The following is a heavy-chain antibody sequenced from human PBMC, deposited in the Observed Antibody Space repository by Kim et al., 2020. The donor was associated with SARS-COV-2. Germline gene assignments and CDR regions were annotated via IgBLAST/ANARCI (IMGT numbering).Heavy chain of an antibody. CDR3: ARTHSRGSHDY. CDR2: IYYSGST. J-gene: IGHJ4*02. CDR1: GGSISSYY. D-gene: IGHD3-22*01. Sequence: SETLSLTCTVSGGSISSYYWSWIRQPPGKGLEWIGYIYYSGSTNYNPSLKSRVTISVDTSKNQFSLKLSSVTAADTAVYYCARTHSRGSHDYWGQGTLVTVSS. V-gene: IGHV4-59*01.